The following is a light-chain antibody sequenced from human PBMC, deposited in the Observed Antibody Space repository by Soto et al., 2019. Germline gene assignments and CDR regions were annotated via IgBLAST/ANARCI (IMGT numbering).Light chain of an antibody. CDR1: QSVRSSY. CDR3: QQYGSSAWT. CDR2: GAS. V-gene: IGKV3-20*01. Sequence: EIVFTQSPGTLSLSPGERATLSCRASQSVRSSYLAWYQQKPGQAPRLLIYGASSRATGIPDRVSGSGSGTDFTLTISRLEPEDFAVYYCQQYGSSAWTFGQGTKVDIK. J-gene: IGKJ1*01.